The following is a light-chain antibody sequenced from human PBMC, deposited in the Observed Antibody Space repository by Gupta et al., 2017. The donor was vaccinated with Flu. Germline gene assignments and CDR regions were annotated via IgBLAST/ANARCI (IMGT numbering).Light chain of an antibody. V-gene: IGKV2-30*01. Sequence: DVVMTKSPLHLPVTLGQPASTSCRSSSGLVYSGGNTYSHWFQQRSGQSQRRLIYQVSYRDCGVPGRFSGSGSGTDFTLKISRVEAEDVGIYCCKQGGHWPWTFGQGTTVEIK. CDR2: QVS. CDR3: KQGGHWPWT. CDR1: SGLVYSGGNTY. J-gene: IGKJ1*01.